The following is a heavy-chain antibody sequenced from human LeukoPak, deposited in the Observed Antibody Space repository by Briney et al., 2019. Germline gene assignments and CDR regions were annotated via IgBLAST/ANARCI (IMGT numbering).Heavy chain of an antibody. CDR2: ISGGGFGT. V-gene: IGHV3-23*01. CDR3: VQMAPYCGGGCYFDY. CDR1: GFTFSNYA. D-gene: IGHD2-21*02. Sequence: GGSLRLSCAASGFTFSNYAMSWVRQAAGEGLEWGSSISGGGFGTFYADSVKGRFTISRDNAKNTLFLQTNSLRAEDTAVYYCVQMAPYCGGGCYFDYWGQGTLVTVSS. J-gene: IGHJ4*02.